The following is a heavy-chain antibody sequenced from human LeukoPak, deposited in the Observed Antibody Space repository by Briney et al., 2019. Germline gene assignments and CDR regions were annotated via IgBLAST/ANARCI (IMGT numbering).Heavy chain of an antibody. J-gene: IGHJ4*02. CDR3: ARASYYYDSSGYPGYYFDY. D-gene: IGHD3-22*01. CDR2: INPNSGGT. V-gene: IGHV1-2*02. CDR1: GYTFTRYY. Sequence: ASVKVSCKASGYTFTRYYMHWVRQAPGQGLEWMGWINPNSGGTNYAQKFQGRVTMTRDTSISTAYMELSRLRSDDTAVYYCARASYYYDSSGYPGYYFDYWGQGTLVTVSS.